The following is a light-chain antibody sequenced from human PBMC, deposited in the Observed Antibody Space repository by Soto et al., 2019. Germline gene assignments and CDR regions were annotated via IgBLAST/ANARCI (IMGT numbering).Light chain of an antibody. CDR3: TSYTSSTSWV. CDR2: EVS. Sequence: QSVLTQPASVSGSPGQSITISCTGTSSDVGAYKYVSWYQQHPDKAPKLMIYEVSNRPSGLSNRFSGSKSGNTASLTISGLQAEDEADYYCTSYTSSTSWVFGGGTKVTVL. J-gene: IGLJ3*02. CDR1: SSDVGAYKY. V-gene: IGLV2-14*01.